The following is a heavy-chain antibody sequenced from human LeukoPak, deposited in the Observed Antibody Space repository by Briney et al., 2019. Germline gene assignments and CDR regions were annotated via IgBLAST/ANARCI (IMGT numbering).Heavy chain of an antibody. V-gene: IGHV3-74*01. CDR2: INSDGSST. CDR3: ARAGFWSTYDC. J-gene: IGHJ4*02. CDR1: GFTFSSYW. D-gene: IGHD3-3*01. Sequence: GGSLRLSCAASGFTFSSYWMHWVRQAPGKGLVWVSRINSDGSSTSYADSVKGRFTISRDNAKNTLYLQMNSLRVEDTAVYYCARAGFWSTYDCWGQGTLVTVSS.